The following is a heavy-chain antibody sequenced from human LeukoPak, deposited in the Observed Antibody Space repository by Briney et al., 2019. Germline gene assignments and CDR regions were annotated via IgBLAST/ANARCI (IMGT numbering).Heavy chain of an antibody. D-gene: IGHD2-21*02. CDR1: GGSISSYY. CDR3: ARLAYCGGDCYSIRN. CDR2: IYTSGST. Sequence: VKPSETLSLTCTVSGGSISSYYWSWIRQPAGKGLEWIGRIYTSGSTNYNPSLKSRVTMSVDMSKNQFSLKLSSVTAADTAVYYCARLAYCGGDCYSIRNWGQGTLVTVSS. V-gene: IGHV4-4*07. J-gene: IGHJ4*02.